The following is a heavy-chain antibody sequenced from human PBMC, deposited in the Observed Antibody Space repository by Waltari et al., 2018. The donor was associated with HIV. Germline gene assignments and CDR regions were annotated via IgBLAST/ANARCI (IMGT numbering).Heavy chain of an antibody. V-gene: IGHV4-59*08. CDR3: ARHLMPYDSSGGGAFDI. J-gene: IGHJ3*02. Sequence: QVQLQESGPGLVKHSKTLSLTCSVSGGSISTYYWSWIRQPPGKGLEWIGYIYYSGSTNYNPSLKSRVTISVDTSKNQFSLKLSSVTAADTAVYYCARHLMPYDSSGGGAFDIWGQGTMVTVSS. D-gene: IGHD3-22*01. CDR2: IYYSGST. CDR1: GGSISTYY.